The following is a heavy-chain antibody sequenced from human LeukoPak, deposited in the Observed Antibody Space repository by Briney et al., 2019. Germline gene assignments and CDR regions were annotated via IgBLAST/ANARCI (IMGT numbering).Heavy chain of an antibody. V-gene: IGHV4-59*01. D-gene: IGHD1-26*01. CDR1: GGPITEYY. Sequence: SETLSLTCSVSGGPITEYYWSWIRQPPGKGLEWIGYIYHTGSTNYSPSLKSRLTMSVDASMNQFSLKLVSVTAADTGVYYCARDRGTTGYYYLDSWGQGILVTVSS. CDR2: IYHTGST. CDR3: ARDRGTTGYYYLDS. J-gene: IGHJ4*02.